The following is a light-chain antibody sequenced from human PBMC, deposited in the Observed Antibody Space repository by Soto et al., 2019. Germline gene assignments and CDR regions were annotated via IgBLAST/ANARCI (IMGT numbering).Light chain of an antibody. Sequence: QSVLTQPASVSGSPGQSITISCTGTSSDVATYNYVSWYHQHPGKAPKLMIYEVSNRPSGISNRFSGSKSGNTASLTISGLQADYEPGYCCRSCSGSCGRHYVFGTGSMV. V-gene: IGLV2-14*01. J-gene: IGLJ1*01. CDR3: RSCSGSCGRHYV. CDR1: SSDVATYNY. CDR2: EVS.